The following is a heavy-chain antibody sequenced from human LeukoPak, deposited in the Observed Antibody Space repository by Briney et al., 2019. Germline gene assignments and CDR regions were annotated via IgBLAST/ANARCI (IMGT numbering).Heavy chain of an antibody. V-gene: IGHV3-74*01. CDR3: ARGGVYSYDPADY. D-gene: IGHD5-18*01. Sequence: PGGSLRLSYAASGFTFSYYWMHWVRQAPGKGLVWVSRINSDGSSTNHADSVKGRFTISRDNAKNTLYLQMNSLRAEDTAVYYCARGGVYSYDPADYWGQGTLVTVSS. CDR1: GFTFSYYW. J-gene: IGHJ4*02. CDR2: INSDGSST.